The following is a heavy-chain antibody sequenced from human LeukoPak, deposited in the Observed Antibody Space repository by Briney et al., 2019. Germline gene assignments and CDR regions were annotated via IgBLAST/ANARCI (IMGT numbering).Heavy chain of an antibody. D-gene: IGHD3-10*02. CDR2: IKQDGSEK. Sequence: GGSLRLSCAASGFTFSSYWMSWVRQAPEKGLEWVANIKQDGSEKYYVDSVKGRFTISRDNAKKSLYLQMNSLRAEDTAVYYCAELGITMIGGVWGKGTTVTIS. V-gene: IGHV3-7*01. CDR1: GFTFSSYW. CDR3: AELGITMIGGV. J-gene: IGHJ6*03.